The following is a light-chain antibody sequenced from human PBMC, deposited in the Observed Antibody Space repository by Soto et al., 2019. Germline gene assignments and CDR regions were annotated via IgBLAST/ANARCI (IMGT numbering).Light chain of an antibody. CDR3: QQYNIWRSIT. J-gene: IGKJ5*01. V-gene: IGKV3-15*01. Sequence: EIVLTQSPGTLSLSPGERATLSCRASQSVSSNLAWYQHKPGQTPRVIIYDTSTRAAGIPARFSGSGYGTYFTLTISSLQSEDFAVYYCQQYNIWRSITFGQGTRLEI. CDR1: QSVSSN. CDR2: DTS.